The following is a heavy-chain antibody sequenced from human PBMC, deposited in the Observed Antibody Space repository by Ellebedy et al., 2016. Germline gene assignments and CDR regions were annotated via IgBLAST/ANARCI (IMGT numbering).Heavy chain of an antibody. Sequence: ASVKVSCKTSGYTFTSSDISWVRQAPGQGLEWIGWISTGNSNINVAQKVQGRLTMSTDASTATAYMELTGLTSDDTAVYFCARPHDYGDYYFDYWGQGTLVTVSS. D-gene: IGHD4-17*01. CDR1: GYTFTSSD. V-gene: IGHV1-18*01. J-gene: IGHJ4*02. CDR3: ARPHDYGDYYFDY. CDR2: ISTGNSNI.